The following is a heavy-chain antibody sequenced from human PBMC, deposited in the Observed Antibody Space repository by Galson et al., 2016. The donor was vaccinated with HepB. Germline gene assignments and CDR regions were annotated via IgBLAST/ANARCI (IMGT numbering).Heavy chain of an antibody. CDR3: ARGSSGRKLHYFNMDV. CDR1: GGTFSSYA. J-gene: IGHJ6*02. V-gene: IGHV1-69*13. D-gene: IGHD6-19*01. CDR2: IIPVSGTA. Sequence: SVKVSCKASGGTFSSYAFSWVRQAPGQGLEWMGGIIPVSGTANYAQRFQGRVTITADEFTNTAYMNLTSLKSEDSAVYYCARGSSGRKLHYFNMDVWGQGTTVTVSS.